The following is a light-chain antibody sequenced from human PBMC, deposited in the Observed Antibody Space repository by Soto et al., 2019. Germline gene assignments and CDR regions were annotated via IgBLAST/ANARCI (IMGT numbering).Light chain of an antibody. CDR1: QSINNN. J-gene: IGKJ4*01. CDR2: GAS. Sequence: EIVMTQSPATLSVSPGERATLSCRASQSINNNLAWYQQKPGQAPRLLVYGASTRAAGIPARFSGSGSGTEFSLTISSLQSEDFAVYYCQQRSNWPYLTFGGGTRV. CDR3: QQRSNWPYLT. V-gene: IGKV3-15*01.